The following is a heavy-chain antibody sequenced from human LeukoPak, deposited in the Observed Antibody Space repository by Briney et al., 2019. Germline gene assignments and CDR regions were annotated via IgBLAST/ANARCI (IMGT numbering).Heavy chain of an antibody. CDR3: ARSSIVVVPAYFDY. CDR2: MYYSGST. Sequence: PSETLSLTCTVSGGSISSSSYHWGWIREPPGMGLDWIGSMYYSGSTYYNPSLKSRVTVSADTSKNQVPLNLSSVTAADTTVYYCARSSIVVVPAYFDYWGQGTLLTVSS. D-gene: IGHD2-2*01. CDR1: GGSISSSSYH. J-gene: IGHJ4*02. V-gene: IGHV4-39*01.